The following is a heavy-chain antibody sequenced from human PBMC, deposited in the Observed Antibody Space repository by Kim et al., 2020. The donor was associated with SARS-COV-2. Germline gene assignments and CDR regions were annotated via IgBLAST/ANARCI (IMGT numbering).Heavy chain of an antibody. CDR3: ASPRIAGYYYGMDV. Sequence: PSFQGQVTISADKSISTAYLQWSSLKASDTAMYYCASPRIAGYYYGMDVWGQGTTVTVSS. V-gene: IGHV5-51*01. D-gene: IGHD6-13*01. J-gene: IGHJ6*02.